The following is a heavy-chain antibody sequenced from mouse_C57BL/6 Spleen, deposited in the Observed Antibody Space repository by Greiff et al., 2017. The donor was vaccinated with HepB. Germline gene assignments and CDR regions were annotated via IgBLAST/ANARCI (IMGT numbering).Heavy chain of an antibody. CDR2: IYPGDGDT. V-gene: IGHV1-82*01. CDR1: GYSFSSSW. D-gene: IGHD2-2*01. CDR3: AKEGMVT. J-gene: IGHJ3*01. Sequence: QVQLKESGPELVKPGDSVKISCKASGYSFSSSWMNWVKQRPGKGLEWIGRIYPGDGDTNYNGKFKGKATLTADKSSSTAYMQLSSLTSEDSAVYFCAKEGMVTWGQGTLVTVSA.